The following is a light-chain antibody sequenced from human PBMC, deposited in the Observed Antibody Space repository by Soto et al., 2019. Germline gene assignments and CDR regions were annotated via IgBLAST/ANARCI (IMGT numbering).Light chain of an antibody. CDR2: EVS. CDR1: SSDVGGYNY. J-gene: IGLJ3*02. Sequence: QSVLTQPASVSGSPGQSITISCTGTSSDVGGYNYVSWYQQHPGKAPKLMIYEVSNRPSGVSNRFSGSKSGNTASLTISGLQAEDEADYYCSSYTSSSNGVFGGVTKLTVL. V-gene: IGLV2-14*01. CDR3: SSYTSSSNGV.